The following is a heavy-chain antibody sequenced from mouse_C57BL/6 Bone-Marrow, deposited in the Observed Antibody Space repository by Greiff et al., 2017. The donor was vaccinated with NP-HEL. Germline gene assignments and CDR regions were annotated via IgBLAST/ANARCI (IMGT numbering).Heavy chain of an antibody. CDR2: IDPSDSYT. V-gene: IGHV1-69*01. CDR1: GYTFTSYW. J-gene: IGHJ2*01. Sequence: QVQLQQPGAELVMPGASVKLSCKASGYTFTSYWMHWVKQRPGQGLEWIGEIDPSDSYTNYNQKFKGKSTLTVDKSSSTAYMQLSSLTSEDSEVYYCVRGYYYGSSYEVDYWGQGTTLTVSS. D-gene: IGHD1-1*01. CDR3: VRGYYYGSSYEVDY.